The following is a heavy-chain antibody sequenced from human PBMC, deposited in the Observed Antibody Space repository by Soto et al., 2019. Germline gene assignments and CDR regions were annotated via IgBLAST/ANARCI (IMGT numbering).Heavy chain of an antibody. CDR3: ARRGSSSSVGYYYGMDV. CDR1: GYSFTSYW. CDR2: IYPGDSDT. Sequence: PGESLNISCKGSGYSFTSYWIGWVRQMPGKGLEWMGIIYPGDSDTRYSPSFQGQVTISADKSISTAYLQWSSLKASDTAMYYCARRGSSSSVGYYYGMDVWGQGTTVTVSS. D-gene: IGHD6-6*01. V-gene: IGHV5-51*01. J-gene: IGHJ6*02.